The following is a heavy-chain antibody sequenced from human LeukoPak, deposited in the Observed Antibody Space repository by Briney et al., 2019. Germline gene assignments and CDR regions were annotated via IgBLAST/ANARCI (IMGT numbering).Heavy chain of an antibody. V-gene: IGHV1-2*02. Sequence: GASVKVSCKASGYTFTGYYMHWVRQAPGQGLEWMGWINPNSGGTNYAQKFQGRVTMTRDTSISTAYMELSRLRSDDTAVYYCARDGGSSWVYYFDYWGQGTLVTVSS. CDR2: INPNSGGT. D-gene: IGHD6-13*01. J-gene: IGHJ4*02. CDR3: ARDGGSSWVYYFDY. CDR1: GYTFTGYY.